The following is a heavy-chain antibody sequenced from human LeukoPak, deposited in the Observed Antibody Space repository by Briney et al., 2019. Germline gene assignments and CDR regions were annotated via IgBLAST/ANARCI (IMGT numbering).Heavy chain of an antibody. Sequence: ASVKVSCKASGYTFTSYYMHWVRQAPGQGLEWMGIINPSGGSTSYAQKFQGRVTMTGDTSTSTVYMELSSLRSEDTAVYYCARVAVGATYFDYWGQGTLVTVSS. CDR1: GYTFTSYY. J-gene: IGHJ4*02. D-gene: IGHD1-26*01. CDR3: ARVAVGATYFDY. CDR2: INPSGGST. V-gene: IGHV1-46*01.